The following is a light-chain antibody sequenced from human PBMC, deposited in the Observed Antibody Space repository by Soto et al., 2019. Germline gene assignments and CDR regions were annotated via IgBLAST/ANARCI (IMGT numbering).Light chain of an antibody. J-gene: IGKJ5*01. CDR3: QQRSSWPIT. CDR1: QSVSSY. V-gene: IGKV3-11*01. Sequence: IVFTRAHPILSLTLSNRSTIXLGASQSVSSYLAWYQQKPGQAPRLLIYDASNRATGIPARFSGSGSGTDFTLTISSLEPEDFAVYYCQQRSSWPITFGQGTRLEIK. CDR2: DAS.